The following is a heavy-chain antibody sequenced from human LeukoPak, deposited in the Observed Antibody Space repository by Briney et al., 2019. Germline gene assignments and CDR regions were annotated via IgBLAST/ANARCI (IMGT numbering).Heavy chain of an antibody. D-gene: IGHD3-10*01. V-gene: IGHV2-5*02. J-gene: IGHJ4*02. Sequence: SGPTLVKPTQTLTLTCTFSGFSLNPSAVGVGWIRQPPGKALEWLAVIYWDDAKRYSPSLKSRITITKDPSRNQVVLSMTNMEPVDTGTNFCVPRTTMVRGVITRWFAYWGQGTPVTVSS. CDR1: GFSLNPSAVG. CDR3: VPRTTMVRGVITRWFAY. CDR2: IYWDDAK.